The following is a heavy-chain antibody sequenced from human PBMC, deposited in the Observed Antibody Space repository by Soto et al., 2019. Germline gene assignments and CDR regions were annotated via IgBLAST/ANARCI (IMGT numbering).Heavy chain of an antibody. D-gene: IGHD3-16*01. J-gene: IGHJ4*02. CDR1: GFTFSSYG. V-gene: IGHV3-30*18. Sequence: QVQLVESGGGVVQPGRSLRLSCVASGFTFSSYGMHWVRQAPGKGLEWVAVISYDGSNKYYADSVKGRFTISRDNSKNTLYLQMNSLRAEDAAVYYCAKDHPLRYWGQGTLVTVSS. CDR3: AKDHPLRY. CDR2: ISYDGSNK.